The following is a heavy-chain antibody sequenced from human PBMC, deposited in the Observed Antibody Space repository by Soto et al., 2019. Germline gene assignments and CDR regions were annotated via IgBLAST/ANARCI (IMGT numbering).Heavy chain of an antibody. V-gene: IGHV1-2*02. J-gene: IGHJ6*02. Sequence: ASVKVSFKPCGYTLTDYYIHWLRQAPGQGPEWMGWINPKNGDTKSAQNFQGRVTMTRDMSVTTAYLDLSSLTSDDTAQYYCARSSGSYSYYGLDVWGQGTTVTVSS. CDR3: ARSSGSYSYYGLDV. D-gene: IGHD6-19*01. CDR1: GYTLTDYY. CDR2: INPKNGDT.